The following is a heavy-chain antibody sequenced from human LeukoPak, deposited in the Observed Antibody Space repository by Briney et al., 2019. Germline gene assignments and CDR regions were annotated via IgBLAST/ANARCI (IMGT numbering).Heavy chain of an antibody. CDR3: GMSGDRVPLQDDVFDV. CDR2: IYPGDSGP. V-gene: IGHV5-51*01. J-gene: IGHJ3*01. CDR1: GYSFTSYC. D-gene: IGHD1-26*01. Sequence: GESLRISCKVSGYSFTSYCIGWVRQIPGKGLEWMGIIYPGDSGPTYSPSFQGQVTISVDKSISTAYLQWSSLHASDTAMYYCGMSGDRVPLQDDVFDVWGQGTMVTVST.